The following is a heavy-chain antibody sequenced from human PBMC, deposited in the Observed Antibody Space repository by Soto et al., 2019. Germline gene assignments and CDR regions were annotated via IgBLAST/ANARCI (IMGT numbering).Heavy chain of an antibody. CDR2: ISYDGSNK. V-gene: IGHV3-30-3*01. CDR3: ARYRSYCDTRGIYYYYGMDV. Sequence: QVQLVESGGGVVQPGRSLRLSCAASGFTFSSYAMHWVRQAPGKGLEWVAVISYDGSNKYYADSVKGRFTISRDNSKNTLYLQMNSLRAEDTAVYYCARYRSYCDTRGIYYYYGMDVWGQGTTVHVSS. CDR1: GFTFSSYA. J-gene: IGHJ6*02. D-gene: IGHD4-17*01.